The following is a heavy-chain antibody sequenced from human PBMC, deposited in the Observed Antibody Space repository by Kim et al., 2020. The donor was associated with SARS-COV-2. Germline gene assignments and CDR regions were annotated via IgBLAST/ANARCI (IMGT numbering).Heavy chain of an antibody. Sequence: YAKKFQGRVTITRDTSTRTVYMELSSLRSEDTAVYYCAKGARGVMGPFDPWGQGTLVTVSS. D-gene: IGHD2-8*01. V-gene: IGHV1-46*01. CDR3: AKGARGVMGPFDP. J-gene: IGHJ5*02.